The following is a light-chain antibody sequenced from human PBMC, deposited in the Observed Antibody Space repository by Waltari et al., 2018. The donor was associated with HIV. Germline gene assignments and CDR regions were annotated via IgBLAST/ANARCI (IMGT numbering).Light chain of an antibody. Sequence: QSALTQPPSPSGSPGQSVTISCTGTNSDLGGYNYVPWYQQHPATAPKLVISVVTKRPSGVPDCCSGSKSGTTSSLTVSGLKAEDEADYYCSSYADRNGFYVVFGGWTRLTVL. CDR1: NSDLGGYNY. J-gene: IGLJ2*01. CDR3: SSYADRNGFYVV. V-gene: IGLV2-8*01. CDR2: VVT.